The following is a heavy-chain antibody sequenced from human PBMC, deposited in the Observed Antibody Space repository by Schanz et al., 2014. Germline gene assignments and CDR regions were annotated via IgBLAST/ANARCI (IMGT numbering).Heavy chain of an antibody. Sequence: QVQLVESGGGVVQPGRSLRLSCAASGFIFSSYGLHWVRQAPGKGLEWVAFIWYDGSNKYYADSVKGRFTISRDNSKNTLYLHMNTLRSEDTAVYYCAKDAYCAGDCFPAEYFQHWGQGTLXTVSS. D-gene: IGHD2-21*02. CDR2: IWYDGSNK. V-gene: IGHV3-30*02. J-gene: IGHJ1*01. CDR1: GFIFSSYG. CDR3: AKDAYCAGDCFPAEYFQH.